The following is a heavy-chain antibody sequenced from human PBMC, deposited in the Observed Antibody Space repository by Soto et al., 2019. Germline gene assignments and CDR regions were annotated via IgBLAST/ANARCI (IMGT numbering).Heavy chain of an antibody. CDR1: GYTFTSYG. CDR2: ISAYNGNT. D-gene: IGHD1-7*01. J-gene: IGHJ6*02. CDR3: ARPREIVELRILYYYGMDV. Sequence: ASVKVSCKASGYTFTSYGISWVRQAPGQGLEWMGWISAYNGNTNYAQKLQGRVTMTTDTSTSTAYMELRSLRSDDTAVYYCARPREIVELRILYYYGMDVWGQGTTVTVSS. V-gene: IGHV1-18*01.